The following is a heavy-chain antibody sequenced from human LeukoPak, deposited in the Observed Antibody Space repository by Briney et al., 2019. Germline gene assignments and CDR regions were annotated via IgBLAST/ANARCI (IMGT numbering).Heavy chain of an antibody. D-gene: IGHD5-12*01. CDR1: GGSISSYY. CDR2: IYYSGST. Sequence: SETLSLTCTVSGGSISSYYWSWIRQLPGKGLEWIGYIYYSGSTNYNPSLKSRVTISVDTSKNQFSLKLRSVTAADTAVYYCARVSGYDWESFYDYWGQGTLVTVSS. V-gene: IGHV4-59*01. CDR3: ARVSGYDWESFYDY. J-gene: IGHJ4*02.